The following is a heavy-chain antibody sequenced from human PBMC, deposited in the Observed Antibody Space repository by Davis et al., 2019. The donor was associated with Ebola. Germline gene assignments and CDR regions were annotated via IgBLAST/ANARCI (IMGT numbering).Heavy chain of an antibody. CDR2: ISTIEGRT. J-gene: IGHJ4*02. V-gene: IGHV3-64D*08. Sequence: GESLKISCSTSGFTFSGHAMYWVRQPPGKGLEYVAAISTIEGRTYYADSVQGRFTISRDSSRNTLYLQMSSLRTEDTALHYCVKERSFGGAIGPSLDYWGQGTLVSVSS. CDR3: VKERSFGGAIGPSLDY. D-gene: IGHD3-16*02. CDR1: GFTFSGHA.